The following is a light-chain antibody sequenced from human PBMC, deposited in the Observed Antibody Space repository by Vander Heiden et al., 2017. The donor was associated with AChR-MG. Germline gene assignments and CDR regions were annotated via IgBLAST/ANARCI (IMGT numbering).Light chain of an antibody. Sequence: SALTQDPAVSVALGQTVTIPCPGASLTTFYASWCQQKPGQAPLLVISGENHRPSGIPARFSGTTSGNTASLTITGAQAEDEADYYCNSRDSNSHVIFGGGTKLTVL. CDR2: GEN. CDR3: NSRDSNSHVI. J-gene: IGLJ2*01. CDR1: SLTTFY. V-gene: IGLV3-19*01.